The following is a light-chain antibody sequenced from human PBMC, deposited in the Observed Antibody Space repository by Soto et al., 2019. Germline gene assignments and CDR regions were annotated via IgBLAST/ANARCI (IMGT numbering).Light chain of an antibody. CDR3: SSYAGSNSVL. CDR1: SSDVGGYNF. J-gene: IGLJ2*01. V-gene: IGLV2-8*01. Sequence: QSALTQPPSASVSPGQSVTISCTGTSSDVGGYNFVSWYQQHPGKAPKLIIYEVSKRPSGVPDRFSGSKSGNTASLTVSGLQAEDEADYFCSSYAGSNSVLFGGGTKVTVL. CDR2: EVS.